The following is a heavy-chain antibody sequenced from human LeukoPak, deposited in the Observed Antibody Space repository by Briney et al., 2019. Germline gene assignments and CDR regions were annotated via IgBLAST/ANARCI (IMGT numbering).Heavy chain of an antibody. CDR3: ARNHDILAGSGYNYYGMDV. CDR1: GGTFSSYA. Sequence: VASVKVSCKASGGTFSSYAISWVRQAPGQGLEWMGGIIPIFGTANYAQKFQGSVTITADESTSTAYMELSRLRSEDTAVYYCARNHDILAGSGYNYYGMDVWGKGTTVTVSS. CDR2: IIPIFGTA. J-gene: IGHJ6*04. V-gene: IGHV1-69*01. D-gene: IGHD3-9*01.